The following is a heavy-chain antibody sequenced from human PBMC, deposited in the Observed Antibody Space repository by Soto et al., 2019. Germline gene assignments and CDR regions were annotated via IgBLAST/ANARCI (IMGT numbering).Heavy chain of an antibody. V-gene: IGHV4-59*01. CDR1: GGSISSYY. CDR2: IYYGGST. Sequence: SETLSLTCTVSGGSISSYYWSWIRQPPGKGLEWIGYIYYGGSTNYNPSLKSRVTISVDTSKNQFSLKLSSVTAADTAVYYCARGVYYDFWSGYPVSGMDVWGQGTTVTVSS. D-gene: IGHD3-3*01. J-gene: IGHJ6*02. CDR3: ARGVYYDFWSGYPVSGMDV.